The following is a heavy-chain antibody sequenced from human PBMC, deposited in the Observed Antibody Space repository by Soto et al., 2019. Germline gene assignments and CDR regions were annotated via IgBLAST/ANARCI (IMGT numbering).Heavy chain of an antibody. CDR2: NSGSGATT. D-gene: IGHD3-22*01. Sequence: VGSLRLSCAASGLTFNDYAMSWVRQAPGKGLEWVSANSGSGATTYYADSVKGRFTISRDNSKNTLYLQMNSLRAEDTAVYYCAKDLPQPMIAFDYWGKAPLVTVYS. J-gene: IGHJ4*02. V-gene: IGHV3-23*01. CDR1: GLTFNDYA. CDR3: AKDLPQPMIAFDY.